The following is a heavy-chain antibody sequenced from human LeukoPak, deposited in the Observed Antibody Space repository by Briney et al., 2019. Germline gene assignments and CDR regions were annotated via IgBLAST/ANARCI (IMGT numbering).Heavy chain of an antibody. Sequence: GESLKISCRGSGYSFTTYWIGWVRQMPGKNLQWMVIIYPGDSDTRYSPSFQGQVTMSADKSINTAYLQWSSLKASDTAMYYCARRQGCSSTSCPPDSWGQGTLVTVSS. CDR2: IYPGDSDT. CDR1: GYSFTTYW. D-gene: IGHD2-2*01. CDR3: ARRQGCSSTSCPPDS. V-gene: IGHV5-51*01. J-gene: IGHJ4*02.